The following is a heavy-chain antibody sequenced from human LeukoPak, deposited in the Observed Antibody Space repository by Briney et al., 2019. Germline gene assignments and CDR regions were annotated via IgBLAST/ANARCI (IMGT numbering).Heavy chain of an antibody. CDR3: ARAPREQWLVPSLDY. Sequence: GGPLRLSCAASGFTFSSYWMSWVRQAPGKGLEWVANIGEDGTKTYYVDSVKGRFTISRDNAKNSLYLQMNSLRAEDTAVYYCARAPREQWLVPSLDYWGQGTLVTVSS. CDR1: GFTFSSYW. CDR2: IGEDGTKT. D-gene: IGHD6-19*01. V-gene: IGHV3-7*01. J-gene: IGHJ4*02.